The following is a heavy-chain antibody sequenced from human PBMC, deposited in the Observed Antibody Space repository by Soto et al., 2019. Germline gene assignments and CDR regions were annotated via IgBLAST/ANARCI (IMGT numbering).Heavy chain of an antibody. CDR3: ARMPTGSSSWYSSFDY. CDR1: GFSLSNARMG. CDR2: IFSNDEK. D-gene: IGHD6-13*01. Sequence: QVTLKESGPVLVKPTETLTLTCTVSGFSLSNARMGVSWIRQPPGKALEWLAHIFSNDEKSYSTSLKSSLTISKDTSKSQVVLTMTNMDPVDTATYYCARMPTGSSSWYSSFDYWGQGTLVTVSS. V-gene: IGHV2-26*01. J-gene: IGHJ4*02.